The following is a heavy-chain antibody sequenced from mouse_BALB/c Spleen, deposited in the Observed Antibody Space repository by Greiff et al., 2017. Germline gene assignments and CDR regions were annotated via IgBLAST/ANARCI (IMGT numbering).Heavy chain of an antibody. Sequence: EVKLMESGGGLVKPGGSLKLSCAASGFTFSSYAMSWVRQSPEKRLEWVAEISSGGSYTYYPDTVTGRFTISRDNAKNTLYLEMSSLRSEDTAMYYCARGDLDDNFPMDYWGLGTSVTVSS. CDR3: ARGDLDDNFPMDY. J-gene: IGHJ4*01. D-gene: IGHD2-1*01. V-gene: IGHV5-9-4*01. CDR2: ISSGGSYT. CDR1: GFTFSSYA.